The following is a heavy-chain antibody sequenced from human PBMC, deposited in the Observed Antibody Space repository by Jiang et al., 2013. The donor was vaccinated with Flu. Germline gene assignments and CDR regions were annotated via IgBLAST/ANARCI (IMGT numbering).Heavy chain of an antibody. CDR2: INPNSGGT. Sequence: SGAEVKKPGASVKVSCKASGYTFTGYYMHWVRQAPGQGLEWMGWINPNSGGTNYAQKFQGWVTMTRDTSISTAYMELNRLRSDDTAVYYCARSMIVVQGDAFDIWGQGTMVTVSS. J-gene: IGHJ3*02. V-gene: IGHV1-2*04. D-gene: IGHD3-22*01. CDR3: ARSMIVVQGDAFDI. CDR1: GYTFTGYY.